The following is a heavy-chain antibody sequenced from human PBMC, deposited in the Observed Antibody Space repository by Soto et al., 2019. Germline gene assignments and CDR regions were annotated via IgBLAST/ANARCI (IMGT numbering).Heavy chain of an antibody. CDR1: GFTFSSYA. CDR2: ISSNTRII. V-gene: IGHV3-48*02. CDR3: ARGSYYDATFPFDY. Sequence: GGSLRLSCAASGFTFSSYAMNCVRQAPGKGLEWVSYISSNTRIIYYVDSVKGRFTISRDNAKNSLYLQMNSLRDEDTAVYYCARGSYYDATFPFDYWGQGTLVTVSS. D-gene: IGHD3-22*01. J-gene: IGHJ4*02.